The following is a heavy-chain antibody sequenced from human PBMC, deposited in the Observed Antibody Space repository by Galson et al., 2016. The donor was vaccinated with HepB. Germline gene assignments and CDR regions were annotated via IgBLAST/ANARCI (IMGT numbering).Heavy chain of an antibody. CDR3: ARDWLAYSSGWNGN. D-gene: IGHD6-19*01. Sequence: SLRLSCAASGFTFSSFSMNWVRQAPGKGLEWISYVSSSGETVYYADSVKGRFTIARDNAKNSPYLQMNSVRDDDTAVYYCARDWLAYSSGWNGNWGQGTLVIVSS. CDR1: GFTFSSFS. CDR2: VSSSGETV. V-gene: IGHV3-48*02. J-gene: IGHJ4*02.